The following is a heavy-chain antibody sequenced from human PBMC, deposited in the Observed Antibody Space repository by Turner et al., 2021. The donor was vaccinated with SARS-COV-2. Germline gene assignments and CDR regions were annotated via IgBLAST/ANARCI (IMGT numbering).Heavy chain of an antibody. CDR1: GGSISSSTYY. V-gene: IGHV4-39*02. CDR3: ATETITMIVVANWYFDL. Sequence: QLQLQESGPGLVKPSETLSLTCTVYGGSISSSTYYWGWIRQPPGKGLEWIGNIYYSGSTYYNPSLKSRVTISVDTSKNQFSLKLSSVTAADTAVYYCATETITMIVVANWYFDLWGRGTLVTVSS. CDR2: IYYSGST. D-gene: IGHD3-22*01. J-gene: IGHJ2*01.